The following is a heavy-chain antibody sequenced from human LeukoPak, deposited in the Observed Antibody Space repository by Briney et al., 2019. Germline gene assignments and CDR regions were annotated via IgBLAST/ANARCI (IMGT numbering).Heavy chain of an antibody. J-gene: IGHJ6*03. CDR2: ISSSGSTI. D-gene: IGHD2-2*01. CDR1: GFTFNSYE. Sequence: GGSLRLSCATSGFTFNSYEMNWVRQAPGKGLEWVSYISSSGSTIYYADSVKGRFSISRDNDKNSLYLQMNSLRVEDTAVYYCAREGVEPAAMSYYYYYYMDVWGKGTTVTVSS. V-gene: IGHV3-48*03. CDR3: AREGVEPAAMSYYYYYYMDV.